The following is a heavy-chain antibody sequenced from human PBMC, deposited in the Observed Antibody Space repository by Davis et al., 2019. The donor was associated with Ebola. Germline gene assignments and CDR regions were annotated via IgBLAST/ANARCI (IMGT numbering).Heavy chain of an antibody. CDR3: ARGQDFWSGYSLYYYYGMDV. Sequence: ASVTVSCKASRYTFPSYGISWVRLAPGQGLEWMGWISAYNGNTNYAQKLQGRVTMTTDTSTSTAYMELRSLRSDDTAVYYCARGQDFWSGYSLYYYYGMDVWGQGTTVTVSS. CDR2: ISAYNGNT. V-gene: IGHV1-18*04. J-gene: IGHJ6*02. D-gene: IGHD3-3*01. CDR1: RYTFPSYG.